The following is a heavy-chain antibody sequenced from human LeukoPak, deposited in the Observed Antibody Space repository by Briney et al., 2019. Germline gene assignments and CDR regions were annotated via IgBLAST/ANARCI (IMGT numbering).Heavy chain of an antibody. V-gene: IGHV4-4*07. CDR2: IYTSGST. CDR1: GGSISSYY. CDR3: ARYSITMVQGVIVYYYYYMDV. J-gene: IGHJ6*03. Sequence: SETLSLTCTVSGGSISSYYWSWIRQPAGKGLEWIGCIYTSGSTNYNPSLKSRVTMSVDTSKNQFSLKLSPVTAADTAVYYCARYSITMVQGVIVYYYYYMDVWGKGTTVTVSS. D-gene: IGHD3-10*01.